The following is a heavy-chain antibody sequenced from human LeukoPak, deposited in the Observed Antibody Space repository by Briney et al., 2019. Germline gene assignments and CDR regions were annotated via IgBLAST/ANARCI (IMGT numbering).Heavy chain of an antibody. CDR3: ARHYYDSSGYYYAPAGYFQH. J-gene: IGHJ1*01. CDR1: GGSISSYY. CDR2: IYYSGST. V-gene: IGHV4-59*08. Sequence: SETLSLTCAVYGGSISSYYWSWIRQPPGKGLEWIGYIYYSGSTNYNPSLKSRVTISVDTSKNQFSLKLSSVTAADTAVYYCARHYYDSSGYYYAPAGYFQHWGQGTLVTVSS. D-gene: IGHD3-22*01.